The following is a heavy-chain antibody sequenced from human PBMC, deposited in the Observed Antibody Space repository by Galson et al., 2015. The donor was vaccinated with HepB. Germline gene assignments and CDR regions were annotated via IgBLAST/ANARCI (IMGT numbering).Heavy chain of an antibody. CDR1: GFTFSSYE. J-gene: IGHJ6*02. D-gene: IGHD6-19*01. Sequence: SLRLSCAASGFTFSSYEMNWVRQAPGKGLEWVSYISSSGSTIYYADSVKGRFTISRDNAKNSLYLQMNSLRAEDTAVYYCARGGEQWLSLGLYYCYGMDVWGQGTTVTVSS. CDR2: ISSSGSTI. CDR3: ARGGEQWLSLGLYYCYGMDV. V-gene: IGHV3-48*03.